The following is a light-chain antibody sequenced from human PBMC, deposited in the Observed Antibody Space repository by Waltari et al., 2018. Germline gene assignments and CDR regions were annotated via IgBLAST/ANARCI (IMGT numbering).Light chain of an antibody. V-gene: IGLV4-69*01. CDR3: QTWDTDIRV. CDR2: LNSDGSH. CDR1: SGHSSYA. J-gene: IGLJ3*02. Sequence: QLVLTQSPSASASLGASVKLTCTLSSGHSSYAIAWHQQQQEKGPRFLMKLNSDGSHSKGDGIPDRFSGSSSGTERYLTISSLQSEDEADYYCQTWDTDIRVFGGGTELTVL.